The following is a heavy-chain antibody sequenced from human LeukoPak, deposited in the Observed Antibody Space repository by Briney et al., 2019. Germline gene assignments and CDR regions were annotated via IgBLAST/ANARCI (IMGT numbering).Heavy chain of an antibody. Sequence: SVKVSCKASGGTFSSYAMSWVRQAPGQGLEWMGRIIPIFGTANYAQKFQGRVTITTDESTSTAYMELSSLRSEDTAVYYCARDQANYYDSSGYYYPLNYWGQGTLVTVSS. CDR2: IIPIFGTA. J-gene: IGHJ4*02. CDR1: GGTFSSYA. D-gene: IGHD3-22*01. CDR3: ARDQANYYDSSGYYYPLNY. V-gene: IGHV1-69*05.